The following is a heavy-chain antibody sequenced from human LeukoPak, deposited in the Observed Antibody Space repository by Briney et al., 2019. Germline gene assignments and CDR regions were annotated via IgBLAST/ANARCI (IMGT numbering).Heavy chain of an antibody. CDR3: VREMGGYPFDH. V-gene: IGHV3-48*04. CDR1: GSTFSNYS. D-gene: IGHD5-12*01. J-gene: IGHJ4*02. Sequence: GGSLRLSCAASGSTFSNYSMNWVRQAPGKGLEWVSYISTSGSTTYYADSVKGRFTISRDNAKNSLYLQMNSLRAEDTAIYYCVREMGGYPFDHWGQGTLVTVSS. CDR2: ISTSGSTT.